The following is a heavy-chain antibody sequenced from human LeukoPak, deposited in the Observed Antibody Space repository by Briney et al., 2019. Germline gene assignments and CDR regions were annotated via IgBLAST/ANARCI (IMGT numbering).Heavy chain of an antibody. V-gene: IGHV4-39*07. J-gene: IGHJ4*02. D-gene: IGHD1-26*01. CDR1: GGSINSTSNY. CDR2: IYYSGST. CDR3: ARGDNFGIVGATAFDY. Sequence: PSETLSLTCTVSGGSINSTSNYWGWIRQPPGKGLEWIGSIYYSGSTSYNPSLKSRVTISVDTSKNQFSLKLSSVTAADTAVYYCARGDNFGIVGATAFDYWGQGTLVTVSS.